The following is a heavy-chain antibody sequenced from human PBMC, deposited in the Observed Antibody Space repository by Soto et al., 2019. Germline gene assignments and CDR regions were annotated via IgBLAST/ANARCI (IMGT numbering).Heavy chain of an antibody. CDR1: GFTFSSYA. V-gene: IGHV3-23*01. D-gene: IGHD6-6*01. Sequence: EVQLLESGGGLVQPGGSLRLSCAASGFTFSSYAMSWVRQAPGKGLEWVSAISGSGGSTYYADSVKGRFTISRDNSKNTLYLQMDSLRAEDTGVNYWGKYRQLGGGYFYYHMGGRGKRTPVTVSS. CDR2: ISGSGGST. CDR3: GKYRQLGGGYFYYHMGG. J-gene: IGHJ6*03.